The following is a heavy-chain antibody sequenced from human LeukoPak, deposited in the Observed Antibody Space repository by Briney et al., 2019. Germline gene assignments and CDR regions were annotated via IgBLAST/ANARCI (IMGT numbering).Heavy chain of an antibody. CDR1: GYTFTRYD. J-gene: IGHJ6*03. CDR2: MNPNSGNT. CDR3: ARRGVRTVTTSSGIIDMDV. V-gene: IGHV1-8*03. Sequence: VASVKVSCKASGYTFTRYDINWVRQATGQGLEWMGWMNPNSGNTGYAQKFQGRVTITRNTSISTAYMELSSLRSEDTAVYYCARRGVRTVTTSSGIIDMDVWGKGTTVTVSS. D-gene: IGHD4-17*01.